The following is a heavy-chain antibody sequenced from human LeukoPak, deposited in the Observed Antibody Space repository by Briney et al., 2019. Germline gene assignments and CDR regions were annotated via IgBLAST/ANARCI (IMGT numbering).Heavy chain of an antibody. V-gene: IGHV1-69*01. D-gene: IGHD2-21*02. J-gene: IGHJ4*02. CDR2: IIPIFGTA. CDR3: ARDQGYCGGDCYSTFDY. Sequence: SVKVSCKASGGTFSSYAINWVRQAPGQGLEWMGGIIPIFGTANYAQKFQGRVTITADESTSTAYMELSSLRSEDTAVYYCARDQGYCGGDCYSTFDYWGQGTLVTVSS. CDR1: GGTFSSYA.